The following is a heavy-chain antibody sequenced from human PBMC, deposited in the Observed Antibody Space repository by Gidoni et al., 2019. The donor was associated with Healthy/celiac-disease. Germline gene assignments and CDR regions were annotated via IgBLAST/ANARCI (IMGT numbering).Heavy chain of an antibody. CDR2: ISYDGSNK. CDR1: GFTFSRYG. D-gene: IGHD1-26*01. V-gene: IGHV3-30*03. J-gene: IGHJ1*01. CDR3: ARDRGIVGATMGYFQH. Sequence: QVQLVESGGGVVQPGRSLRLSCAASGFTFSRYGMHWVRQAPGKGLEWVAVISYDGSNKYYADAVKGRFTISRDNSKNTLYLQMNSLRAEDTAVYYCARDRGIVGATMGYFQHWGQGTLVTVSS.